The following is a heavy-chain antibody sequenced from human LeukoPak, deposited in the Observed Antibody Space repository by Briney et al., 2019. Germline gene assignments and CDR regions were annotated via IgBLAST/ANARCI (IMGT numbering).Heavy chain of an antibody. CDR3: GRGFSIVPAGIPDY. Sequence: GGSLRLSCAASGFTFCSYWMHWVRQAPGKGLVWVSRINTDGGSTTYADSVKGRFTISRDNAKNTLYLQMNSLRAEDTAVYYCGRGFSIVPAGIPDYWGLGTLVTVSS. CDR2: INTDGGST. CDR1: GFTFCSYW. J-gene: IGHJ4*02. V-gene: IGHV3-74*01. D-gene: IGHD2-2*02.